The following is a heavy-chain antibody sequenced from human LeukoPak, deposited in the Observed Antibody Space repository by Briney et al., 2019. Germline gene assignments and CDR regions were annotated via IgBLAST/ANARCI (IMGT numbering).Heavy chain of an antibody. CDR1: GYSFTSYW. CDR3: ARRWPNCSGGSCYGDNWFDP. D-gene: IGHD2-15*01. Sequence: GESLKISCEGSGYSFTSYWIGWVRPMPGKGLEWMGIIYPGDSDTRYSPSFQGQVTISADKSISTAYLQWSSLKASDTAMYYCARRWPNCSGGSCYGDNWFDPWGQGTLVTVSS. J-gene: IGHJ5*02. V-gene: IGHV5-51*01. CDR2: IYPGDSDT.